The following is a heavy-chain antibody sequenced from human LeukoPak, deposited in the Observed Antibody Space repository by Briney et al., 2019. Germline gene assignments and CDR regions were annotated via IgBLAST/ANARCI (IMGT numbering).Heavy chain of an antibody. V-gene: IGHV1-2*02. CDR2: INPNSGGT. CDR1: GYTFTGYY. J-gene: IGHJ4*02. CDR3: ARDIEYSSSFDY. Sequence: ASVKVSRKSSGYTFTGYYMHWVRQAPGQGLEWMGWINPNSGGTNYAQKFQARVTMTRDTSISTAYMELSRLRSGATPVYYCARDIEYSSSFDYWGQGTLVTVSS. D-gene: IGHD6-6*01.